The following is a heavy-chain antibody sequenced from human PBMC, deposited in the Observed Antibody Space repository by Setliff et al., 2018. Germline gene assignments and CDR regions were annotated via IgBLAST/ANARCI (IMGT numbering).Heavy chain of an antibody. J-gene: IGHJ3*02. CDR1: GFTFSTYR. Sequence: GGSLRLSCAASGFTFSTYRMHWVRQAPGKGLEWVAVIWDDGGNKYHADSVKGRFTISRDNSKNTLYLQMNSLRAEDTAVYYCAGDPPYSGYAFHIWGQGTMVTVSS. V-gene: IGHV3-33*08. CDR3: AGDPPYSGYAFHI. CDR2: IWDDGGNK. D-gene: IGHD5-12*01.